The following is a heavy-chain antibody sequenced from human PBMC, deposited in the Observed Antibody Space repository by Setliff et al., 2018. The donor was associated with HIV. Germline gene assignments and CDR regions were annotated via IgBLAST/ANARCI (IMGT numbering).Heavy chain of an antibody. CDR1: GGSIIIGGFY. J-gene: IGHJ3*02. Sequence: SETLSLTCSVSGGSIIIGGFYYSWIRHRPGKGLEWIGTVYYTGKTYYNPSLQSRLTMSADTSKNQFSLKMRSVTAADTAVYFCARDLHANYHVVDIWGPGTMVTVSS. CDR3: ARDLHANYHVVDI. D-gene: IGHD2-2*01. V-gene: IGHV4-31*03. CDR2: VYYTGKT.